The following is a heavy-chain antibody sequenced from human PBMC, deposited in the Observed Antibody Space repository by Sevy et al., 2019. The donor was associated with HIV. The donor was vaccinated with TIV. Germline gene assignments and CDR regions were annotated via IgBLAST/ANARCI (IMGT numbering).Heavy chain of an antibody. D-gene: IGHD2-21*02. CDR1: GFTFSNYD. CDR2: ISHDESYK. CDR3: ARVVSCGGVCYYLDS. J-gene: IGHJ4*02. Sequence: GGSLRLSCAASGFTFSNYDMHWVRQAPGKGLDWVAVISHDESYKNYAESVKVRFTISRDNFKKTLFLQMDSLRPEDTAVYFCARVVSCGGVCYYLDSWGQGALVTVSS. V-gene: IGHV3-30*04.